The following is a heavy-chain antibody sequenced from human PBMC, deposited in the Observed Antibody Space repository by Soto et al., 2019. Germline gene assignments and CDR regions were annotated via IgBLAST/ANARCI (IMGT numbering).Heavy chain of an antibody. CDR2: IYYSGST. CDR3: ARQKKIWFGELLWDYFDY. CDR1: GGSISSSNYY. J-gene: IGHJ4*02. V-gene: IGHV4-39*01. Sequence: QLQLQESGPGLVKPSETLSLTCTVSGGSISSSNYYWGWIRQPPGKGLEWIGSIYYSGSTYYKPSLRSRVTISVATSKIQFSLKLSSVTAADTAVYYGARQKKIWFGELLWDYFDYWGQGTLVTVSS. D-gene: IGHD3-10*01.